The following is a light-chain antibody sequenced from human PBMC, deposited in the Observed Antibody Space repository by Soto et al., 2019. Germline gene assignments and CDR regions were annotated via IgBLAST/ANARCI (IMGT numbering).Light chain of an antibody. CDR3: QQYDNLQLA. Sequence: DIQMTQSPSSLSASVGDRVTITCQASQDISNYLNWYQQKPGKAPKLLIYDASNLETGVPSRFSGSRSGTDFTFTISSLQPEDIETYYCQQYDNLQLAFGGGTKVDI. CDR1: QDISNY. J-gene: IGKJ4*01. CDR2: DAS. V-gene: IGKV1-33*01.